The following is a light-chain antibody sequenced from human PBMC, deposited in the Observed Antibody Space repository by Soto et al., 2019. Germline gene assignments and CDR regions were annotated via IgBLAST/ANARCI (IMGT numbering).Light chain of an antibody. Sequence: QSVLAPPRSVPGSPGQSVTVSCIGTSRGVGGYNSVSWYQEHPGKAPKLMIYEVVQRPSGVPDRFSGSKSGNTASLTVYGLQAAHEAEYFCKSYAGSNTYVFGSGTKVTVL. V-gene: IGLV2-11*01. CDR2: EVV. J-gene: IGLJ1*01. CDR3: KSYAGSNTYV. CDR1: SRGVGGYNS.